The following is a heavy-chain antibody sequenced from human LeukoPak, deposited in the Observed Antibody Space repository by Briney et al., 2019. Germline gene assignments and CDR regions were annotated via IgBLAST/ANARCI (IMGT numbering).Heavy chain of an antibody. V-gene: IGHV3-20*01. Sequence: GGSRRLSCAASGFTFDDYGMSWVRQAPGKGLEWVSGINGNGGSTGYGDSMKGRFTISRDNAKNSLYLQMNSLRVEDTALYHCARNYHGSGSTAFDIWGQGTMVTVSS. CDR3: ARNYHGSGSTAFDI. CDR2: INGNGGST. D-gene: IGHD3-10*01. J-gene: IGHJ3*02. CDR1: GFTFDDYG.